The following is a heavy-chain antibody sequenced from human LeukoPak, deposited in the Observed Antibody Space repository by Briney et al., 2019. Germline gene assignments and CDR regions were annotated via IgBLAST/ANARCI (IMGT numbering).Heavy chain of an antibody. CDR1: SGSIRSGGYS. D-gene: IGHD4-17*01. CDR3: ARDGATVSQGRYYYMDV. V-gene: IGHV4-30-4*07. J-gene: IGHJ6*03. Sequence: SETLSLTCAVSSGSIRSGGYSWSWVRQPPGKGLEWIGYIYYTGTTYYNPSLESRVTISVDTSKNQFSLKLSSVTAADTAVYYCARDGATVSQGRYYYMDVWGKGTTVTVSS. CDR2: IYYTGTT.